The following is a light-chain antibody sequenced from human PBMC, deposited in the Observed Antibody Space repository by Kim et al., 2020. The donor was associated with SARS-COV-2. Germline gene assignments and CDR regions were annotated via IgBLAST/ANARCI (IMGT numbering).Light chain of an antibody. J-gene: IGLJ1*01. Sequence: TDSGSGSGPSIEHNDVFWKQPLPGTAPNLRYYSNEQRASGAPHRFSGSKASASATLTIGGVRDDDEAYYFCATRNDSLIVFGSGTKLTVL. V-gene: IGLV1-47*01. CDR3: ATRNDSLIV. CDR2: SNE. CDR1: GPSIEHND.